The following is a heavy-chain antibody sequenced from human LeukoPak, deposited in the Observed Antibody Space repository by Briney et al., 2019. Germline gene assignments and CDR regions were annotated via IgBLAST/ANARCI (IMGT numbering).Heavy chain of an antibody. D-gene: IGHD6-13*01. CDR3: ARGSSSWYFAFDI. V-gene: IGHV4-59*01. CDR2: IYYSGST. CDR1: GGSISSYY. J-gene: IGHJ3*02. Sequence: PSETLSLTCTVSGGSISSYYWSWIRQPPGKGLEWIGYIYYSGSTNYNPSPKSRVTISVDTSKNQFSLKLSSVTAADTAVYYCARGSSSWYFAFDIWGQGTMVTVSS.